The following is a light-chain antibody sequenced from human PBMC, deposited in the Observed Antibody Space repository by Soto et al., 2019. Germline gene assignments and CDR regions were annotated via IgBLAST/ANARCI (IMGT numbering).Light chain of an antibody. V-gene: IGKV3-20*01. Sequence: VLTQSPATLSLSPGERATLSCRASQSVSRNYLAWYQQKPGQAPRLLIYGASNRATGIPDRFSGSGSGTDFTLTISRLEPEDFAVYYCQQYVTSPWAFGQGTKVDIK. CDR2: GAS. CDR3: QQYVTSPWA. CDR1: QSVSRNY. J-gene: IGKJ1*01.